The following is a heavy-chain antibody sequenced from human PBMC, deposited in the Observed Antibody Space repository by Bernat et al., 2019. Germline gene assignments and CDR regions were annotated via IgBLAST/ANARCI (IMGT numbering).Heavy chain of an antibody. J-gene: IGHJ6*03. Sequence: EVQLVESGGGLVQPGGSLRLSCAASGFTFSSYSMNWVRQAPGKGLEWVSYISSSSSTIYYADSVKGRFTISRDNAKNSLYLQMNSLRDEDTAVYYCARRVRQAVAGTSPSYYYYYYMDVWGKGTTVTVSS. D-gene: IGHD6-19*01. CDR3: ARRVRQAVAGTSPSYYYYYYMDV. CDR2: ISSSSSTI. V-gene: IGHV3-48*02. CDR1: GFTFSSYS.